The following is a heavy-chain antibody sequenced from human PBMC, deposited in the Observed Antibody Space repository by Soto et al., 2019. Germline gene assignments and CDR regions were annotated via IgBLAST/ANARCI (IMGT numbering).Heavy chain of an antibody. CDR2: LSYEGSEE. J-gene: IGHJ4*02. V-gene: IGHV3-30*03. D-gene: IGHD6-19*01. CDR1: GFNFGVFG. CDR3: ALTRRSSLLEVAGPGFEY. Sequence: GGSLRLSCATSGFNFGVFGMHWVRQAPGKGLEWLSVLSYEGSEEYYADSVRGRFTISRDNSKSTLFLQMDSLRVEDTGVYYCALTRRSSLLEVAGPGFEYWGQGTLVTVSS.